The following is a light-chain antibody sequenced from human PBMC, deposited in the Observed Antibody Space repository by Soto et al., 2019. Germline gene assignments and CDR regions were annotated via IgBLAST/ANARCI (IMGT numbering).Light chain of an antibody. V-gene: IGKV1-27*01. CDR1: QGISNY. CDR2: AAS. Sequence: DIQMTQSPSSLSASVGDRVTITCRASQGISNYLAWYQQNPGKVPKLLIYAASTLQSGVPSRFSGSGSGTDFPLTIGSLQPAYVATYYCQKYNSAPTTFWQGTMVELK. CDR3: QKYNSAPTT. J-gene: IGKJ1*01.